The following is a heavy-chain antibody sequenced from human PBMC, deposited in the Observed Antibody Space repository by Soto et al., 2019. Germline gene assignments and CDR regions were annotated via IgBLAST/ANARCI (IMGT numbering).Heavy chain of an antibody. J-gene: IGHJ4*02. CDR1: GGSFSGYY. Sequence: QVQLQQWGAGLLKPSETLSLTCAVYGGSFSGYYWSWIRQPPGKGLEWIGEINHSGSTNYNPSLKSRVTISVDTSKNQFSLKLSSVTAADTAVYYCARGRRSSTKVDYWGQGTLVTVSS. V-gene: IGHV4-34*01. CDR2: INHSGST. CDR3: ARGRRSSTKVDY. D-gene: IGHD2-2*01.